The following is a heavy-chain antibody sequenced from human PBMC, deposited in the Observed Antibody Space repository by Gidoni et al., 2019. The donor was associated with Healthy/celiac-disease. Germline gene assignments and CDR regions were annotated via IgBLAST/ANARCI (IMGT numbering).Heavy chain of an antibody. Sequence: EVQLVESGGGLIQPGVSLRLSCPASGFTVSSNYMTWVRQDPGKGLEWVSVIYSGGSTYYADSVKGRFTISRDNSKNTLYLQMNSLRAEDTAVYYCARFEGSGSYLALDYWGQGTLVTVSS. CDR1: GFTVSSNY. V-gene: IGHV3-53*01. D-gene: IGHD3-10*01. CDR2: IYSGGST. CDR3: ARFEGSGSYLALDY. J-gene: IGHJ4*02.